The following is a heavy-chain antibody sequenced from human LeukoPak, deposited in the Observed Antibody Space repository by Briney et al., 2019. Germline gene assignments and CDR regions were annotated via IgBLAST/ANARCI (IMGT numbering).Heavy chain of an antibody. V-gene: IGHV1-69*04. D-gene: IGHD4-23*01. CDR1: GGTFSSYA. J-gene: IGHJ4*02. CDR3: ARDSGWDTRLDYGGNPDFDY. CDR2: IIPILDIA. Sequence: GASVKVSCKASGGTFSSYAISWVRQAPGQGLEWMGRIIPILDIANYAQKFQGRVTITADKSTSTAYMELSSLRSEVTAVYYCARDSGWDTRLDYGGNPDFDYWGQGTLVTVSS.